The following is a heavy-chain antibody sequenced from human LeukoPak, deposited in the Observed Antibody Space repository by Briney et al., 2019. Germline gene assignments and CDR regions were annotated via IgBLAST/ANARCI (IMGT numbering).Heavy chain of an antibody. Sequence: GGSLRLSCTASGFIFSNYWMHWVRHAPGKGLVWVSRIASDGSSSTYAHPVEGRFTISRDNAQNTLYLQMNSMRAEDTAVYYCARVVVSGNRAFDIWGQGTMVTVSS. CDR2: IASDGSSS. CDR1: GFIFSNYW. J-gene: IGHJ3*02. D-gene: IGHD6-19*01. CDR3: ARVVVSGNRAFDI. V-gene: IGHV3-74*03.